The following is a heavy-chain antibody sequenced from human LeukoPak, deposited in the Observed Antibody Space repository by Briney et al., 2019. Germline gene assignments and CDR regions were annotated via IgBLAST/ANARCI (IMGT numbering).Heavy chain of an antibody. D-gene: IGHD5-24*01. Sequence: SETLSLTCTVSGGSISSGSYYWSWIRQPAGKGLEWIGRIYTSGSTNYNPSLKSRVTISVDTSKNQFSLKLSSVTAADTAVYYCARKVATINPFDYWGQGTLVTVSS. V-gene: IGHV4-61*02. CDR3: ARKVATINPFDY. CDR1: GGSISSGSYY. J-gene: IGHJ4*02. CDR2: IYTSGST.